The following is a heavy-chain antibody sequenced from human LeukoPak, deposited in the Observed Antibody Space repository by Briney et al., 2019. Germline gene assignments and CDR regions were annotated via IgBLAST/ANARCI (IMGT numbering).Heavy chain of an antibody. CDR3: ARSYYYDSSGYYPFDY. J-gene: IGHJ4*02. CDR2: ITSSGSVI. CDR1: GFTFSSYS. Sequence: GGSLRLSCAASGFTFSSYSMNWVRQAPGKGLEWVSYITSSGSVIYHADSVKGRFTISRDNAKNSLYLEMNSLRDEDTGVYYCARSYYYDSSGYYPFDYWGQGTLVTVSS. V-gene: IGHV3-48*02. D-gene: IGHD3-22*01.